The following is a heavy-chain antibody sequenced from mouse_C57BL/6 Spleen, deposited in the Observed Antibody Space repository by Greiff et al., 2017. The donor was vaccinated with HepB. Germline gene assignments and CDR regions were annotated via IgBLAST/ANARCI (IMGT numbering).Heavy chain of an antibody. D-gene: IGHD1-1*01. V-gene: IGHV1-42*01. Sequence: EVKLQESGPELVKPGASVKISCKASGYSFTGYYMNWVKQSPEKSLEWIGEINPSTGGTTYNQKFKAKATLTVDKSSSTAYMQLKSLTSEDSAVYYCARDYGSSYRWYFDVWGTGTTVTVSS. J-gene: IGHJ1*03. CDR2: INPSTGGT. CDR1: GYSFTGYY. CDR3: ARDYGSSYRWYFDV.